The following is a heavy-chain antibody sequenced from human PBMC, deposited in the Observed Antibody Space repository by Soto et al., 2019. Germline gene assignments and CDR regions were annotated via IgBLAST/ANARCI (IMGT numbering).Heavy chain of an antibody. Sequence: SATLSLTCTVSVESISSGYYWAWIRQPPGKWLEWIASIYHSGTTYYNPSLKSRVTISVDTSKNQFSLKLSSVTPAVTAVFDCAREGAGRPHLDSWGLG. V-gene: IGHV4-38-2*02. CDR3: AREGAGRPHLDS. CDR2: IYHSGTT. J-gene: IGHJ3*02. D-gene: IGHD6-13*01. CDR1: VESISSGYY.